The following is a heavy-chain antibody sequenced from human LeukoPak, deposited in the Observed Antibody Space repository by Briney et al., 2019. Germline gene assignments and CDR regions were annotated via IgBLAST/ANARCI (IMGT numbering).Heavy chain of an antibody. CDR3: ARHLPYSNNWYATDY. CDR2: FYPGDSDT. J-gene: IGHJ4*02. Sequence: GESLKISCKGSGYSFTSYWLPWVRQMPGHGLDWMGIFYPGDSDTRYSPSFQGQVTISADKSISTAYLQWSSLQASDTARYYCARHLPYSNNWYATDYWGQGTLVTVSS. V-gene: IGHV5-51*01. D-gene: IGHD6-13*01. CDR1: GYSFTSYW.